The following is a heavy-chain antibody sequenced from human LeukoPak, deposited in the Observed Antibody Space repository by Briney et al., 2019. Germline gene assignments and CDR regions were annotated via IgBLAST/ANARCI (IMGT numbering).Heavy chain of an antibody. J-gene: IGHJ3*02. CDR1: GGSISSGSYH. CDR3: AWQGTYDSSGDDAFDI. D-gene: IGHD3-22*01. Sequence: SETLSLTCTVSGGSISSGSYHWSWIRQPAGKGLEWIGRIYTSGSTNYNPSLQSRVTISVNTSKNQFSLKLSSVTAAGTAVYYCAWQGTYDSSGDDAFDIWGQGTMVTVSS. V-gene: IGHV4-61*02. CDR2: IYTSGST.